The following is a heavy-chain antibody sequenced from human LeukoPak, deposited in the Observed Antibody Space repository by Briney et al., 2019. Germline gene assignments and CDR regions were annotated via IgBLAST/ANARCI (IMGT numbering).Heavy chain of an antibody. CDR3: ARLPNSSGYYIDY. CDR2: IYHSGST. V-gene: IGHV4-30-2*01. J-gene: IGHJ4*02. D-gene: IGHD3-22*01. Sequence: SQTLSLTCAVSGGSISSGGYSWSWIRQPPGKGLEWIGYIYHSGSTYYNPSLKSRVTISVDRSKNQFSLKLSSVTAADTAVYYCARLPNSSGYYIDYWGQGTLVTVSS. CDR1: GGSISSGGYS.